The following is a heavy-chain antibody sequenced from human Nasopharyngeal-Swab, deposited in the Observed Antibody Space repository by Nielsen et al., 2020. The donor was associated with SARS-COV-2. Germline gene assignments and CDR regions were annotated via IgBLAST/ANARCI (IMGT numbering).Heavy chain of an antibody. CDR2: IFSGGST. D-gene: IGHD4-17*01. V-gene: IGHV3-53*01. CDR1: GFTFSSYA. CDR3: ARDFLGGDSTN. Sequence: GGSLRLSCAASGFTFSSYAMSWVRQAPGKGLEWVSVIFSGGSTFYADSVKGRFTISRDTSKNTLYLQMFSLRAEGTAVYYCARDFLGGDSTNWGQGTLVTVSS. J-gene: IGHJ1*01.